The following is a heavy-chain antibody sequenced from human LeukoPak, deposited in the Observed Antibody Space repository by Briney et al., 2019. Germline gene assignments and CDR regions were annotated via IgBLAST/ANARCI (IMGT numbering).Heavy chain of an antibody. CDR2: ISAYNGNT. CDR1: GYTFTSYG. D-gene: IGHD6-13*01. V-gene: IGHV1-18*01. Sequence: ASVKVSCKASGYTFTSYGISWVRQAPGQGLEWMGWISAYNGNTNYAQKLQGRVTMTTDTSTSTAYMELRSLRSDDTAVYYCARDRANHIAAAGGDYWGQGTLVTVSS. CDR3: ARDRANHIAAAGGDY. J-gene: IGHJ4*02.